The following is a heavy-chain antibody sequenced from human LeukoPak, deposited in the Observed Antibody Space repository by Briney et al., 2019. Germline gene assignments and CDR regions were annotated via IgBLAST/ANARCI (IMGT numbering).Heavy chain of an antibody. D-gene: IGHD7-27*01. Sequence: KSSETLSLTCAVSGDSITSGGYSWTWIRQAPGQGLEWIGYVYHSGGTDYNSSLKSRLTISVDTSKNQFSLKLSSVTAADTAVYYCARDLGIGDYYYYMDVWGKGTTVTISS. CDR3: ARDLGIGDYYYYMDV. V-gene: IGHV4-30-4*07. CDR2: VYHSGGT. J-gene: IGHJ6*03. CDR1: GDSITSGGYS.